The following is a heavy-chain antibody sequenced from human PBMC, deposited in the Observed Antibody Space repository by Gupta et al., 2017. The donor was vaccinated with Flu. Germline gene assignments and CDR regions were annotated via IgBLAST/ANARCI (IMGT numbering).Heavy chain of an antibody. CDR2: ITSSGRNV. Sequence: MSWFRQAPGKGLEWVAYITSSGRNVYYEDSVVGRCTVTRDNTKTSVFLHTHGLRVEEMDTYYCARDRGDLFKGYYYYYMDVWGKGATVTVSS. D-gene: IGHD3-16*01. CDR3: ARDRGDLFKGYYYYYMDV. V-gene: IGHV3-11*01. J-gene: IGHJ6*03.